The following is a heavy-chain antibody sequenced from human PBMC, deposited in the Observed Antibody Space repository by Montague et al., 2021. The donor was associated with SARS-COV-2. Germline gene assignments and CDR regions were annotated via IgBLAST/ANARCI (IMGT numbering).Heavy chain of an antibody. CDR1: GFSLSTSGVG. V-gene: IGHV2-5*02. D-gene: IGHD3-10*01. Sequence: PALVKPTQTLTLTCSFSGFSLSTSGVGVGWIRQPPGKALEWLALIYWDDDKRYSPSLKSRLTITKDTTENQVVLTMTNMDPVDTATYYCAHRTIRDVSGSYDXWGQGTLVTVSS. J-gene: IGHJ4*02. CDR2: IYWDDDK. CDR3: AHRTIRDVSGSYDX.